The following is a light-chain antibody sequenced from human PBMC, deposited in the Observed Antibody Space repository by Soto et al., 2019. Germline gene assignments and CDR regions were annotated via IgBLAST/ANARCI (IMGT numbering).Light chain of an antibody. J-gene: IGKJ4*01. V-gene: IGKV3-11*01. CDR3: QHRYNWPPLT. CDR2: DAF. CDR1: QSVSNY. Sequence: DIVLTQSPATLSLSPGERATLSCRASQSVSNYLAWYQQKPGQAPRLLIYDAFNRATGIPPRFSGSGSGTDFTLTIGSLEPEDFAVYYCQHRYNWPPLTFGGGTKVEIK.